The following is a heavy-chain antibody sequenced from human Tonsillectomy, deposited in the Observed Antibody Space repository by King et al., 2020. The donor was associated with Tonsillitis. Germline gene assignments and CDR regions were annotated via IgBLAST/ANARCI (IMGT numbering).Heavy chain of an antibody. D-gene: IGHD3-22*01. CDR3: AKSEKYYDSSGYYSS. CDR1: GFTFSSYA. J-gene: IGHJ4*02. V-gene: IGHV3-23*04. CDR2: ISGSGGST. Sequence: VQLVESGGGLVQPGGSLRLSCAASGFTFSSYAMSWVRQAPGKGLEWVSAISGSGGSTYYVDSVKGWFTISRENSKNTLYRQMNSLRAGETAVYYCAKSEKYYDSSGYYSSWGQGTLVTVSS.